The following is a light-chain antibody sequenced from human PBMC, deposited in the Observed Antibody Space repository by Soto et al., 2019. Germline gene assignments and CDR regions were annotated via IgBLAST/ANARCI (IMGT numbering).Light chain of an antibody. CDR2: DVS. CDR1: SSDVGSYNL. Sequence: QSVLTQPASVSGSPGQSITISCTGTSSDVGSYNLVSWYQQHPGKAPKLMIYDVSKRPSGVSNRFSGPKSGNTASLTISGLQAEDEADYYCCSYAGSSTLVFGAGTKVTVL. CDR3: CSYAGSSTLV. J-gene: IGLJ1*01. V-gene: IGLV2-23*02.